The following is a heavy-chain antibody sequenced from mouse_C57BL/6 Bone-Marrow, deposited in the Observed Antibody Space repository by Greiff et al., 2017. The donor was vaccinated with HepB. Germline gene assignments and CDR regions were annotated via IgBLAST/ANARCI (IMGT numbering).Heavy chain of an antibody. V-gene: IGHV1-69*01. Sequence: QVQLQQPGAELVMPGASVKLSCKASGYTFTSYWMHWVKQRPGQGLEWIGEIDPSDSYTNYNQKFKGKSTLTVDKSSSTAYMQLSSLTSEDSAVYYCARGYCGSSFDYWGQGTTLTVSS. CDR2: IDPSDSYT. CDR1: GYTFTSYW. CDR3: ARGYCGSSFDY. D-gene: IGHD1-1*01. J-gene: IGHJ2*01.